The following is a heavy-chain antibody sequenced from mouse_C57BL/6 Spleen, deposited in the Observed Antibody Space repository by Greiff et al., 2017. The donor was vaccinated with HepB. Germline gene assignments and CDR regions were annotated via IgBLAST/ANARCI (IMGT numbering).Heavy chain of an antibody. Sequence: QVRLKESGAELARPGASVKLSCKASGYTFTSYGISWVKQRTGQGLEWIGEIYPRSGNTYYNEKFKGKATLTADKSSSTAYMELRSLTSEDSAVYFCAREGALMGYWGQGTTLTVSS. CDR2: IYPRSGNT. J-gene: IGHJ2*01. CDR1: GYTFTSYG. V-gene: IGHV1-81*01. D-gene: IGHD1-1*02. CDR3: AREGALMGY.